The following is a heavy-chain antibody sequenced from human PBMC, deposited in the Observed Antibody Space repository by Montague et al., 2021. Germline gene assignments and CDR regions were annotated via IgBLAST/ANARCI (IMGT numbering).Heavy chain of an antibody. CDR1: GDSVSSNSVA. D-gene: IGHD6-6*01. Sequence: CAISGDSVSSNSVAWNWIRQSPSRGLEWLGRTYYRSKWYNDYAVSVKSRITINPDTSKNQFSLQLNSVTPEDTAVYYCARRQRQAWAHSSSSPQYYYYYRDVWGKGTTVTVSS. CDR2: TYYRSKWYN. J-gene: IGHJ6*03. CDR3: ARRQRQAWAHSSSSPQYYYYYRDV. V-gene: IGHV6-1*01.